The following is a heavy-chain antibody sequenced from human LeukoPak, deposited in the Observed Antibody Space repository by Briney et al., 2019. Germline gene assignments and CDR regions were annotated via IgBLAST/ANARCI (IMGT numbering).Heavy chain of an antibody. J-gene: IGHJ4*02. V-gene: IGHV3-21*01. D-gene: IGHD3-10*01. CDR3: ARDLDLKRITMVRGVSPPIDY. Sequence: GGSLRLSCAASGFTFSSYSMNWVRQAPGKGLEWVSSISSSSSYIYYADSVKGRFTISRDNAKNSLYLQMNSLRAGDTAVYYCARDLDLKRITMVRGVSPPIDYWGQGTLVTVSS. CDR2: ISSSSSYI. CDR1: GFTFSSYS.